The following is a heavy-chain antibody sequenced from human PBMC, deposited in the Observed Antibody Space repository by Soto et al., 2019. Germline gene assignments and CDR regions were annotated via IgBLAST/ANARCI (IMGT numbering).Heavy chain of an antibody. Sequence: GGSLRLSCATSGFTFSASAMHWVRQVSGKGLEWIARIRSKANNYATTYAPSVKGRFTISRDDSENTVYLQMNSLKTEDTAIYYCAKQIYGGNSWGQGTLVTVSS. CDR3: AKQIYGGNS. V-gene: IGHV3-73*01. J-gene: IGHJ4*02. CDR2: IRSKANNYAT. D-gene: IGHD2-21*02. CDR1: GFTFSASA.